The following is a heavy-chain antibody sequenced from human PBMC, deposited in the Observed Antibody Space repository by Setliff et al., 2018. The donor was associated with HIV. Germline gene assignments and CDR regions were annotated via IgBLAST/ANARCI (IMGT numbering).Heavy chain of an antibody. CDR3: TRAGYGHGFDI. V-gene: IGHV3-72*01. D-gene: IGHD5-18*01. J-gene: IGHJ6*02. CDR1: GFILSDHH. CDR2: TRNKAKNYTT. Sequence: GGSLRLSCAASGFILSDHHMDWVRQAPGKGLEWIGRTRNKAKNYTTEYAASVQGRFTISRDDSKNSLYLQMSNLQAEDTALYYCTRAGYGHGFDIWGQGTTVTVSS.